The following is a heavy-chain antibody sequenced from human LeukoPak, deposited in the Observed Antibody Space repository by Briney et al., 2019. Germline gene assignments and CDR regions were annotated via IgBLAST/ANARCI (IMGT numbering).Heavy chain of an antibody. V-gene: IGHV3-30*04. J-gene: IGHJ4*02. CDR1: GFTFSSYA. CDR3: ASSSGFGELFTRFDY. Sequence: GGSLRLSCAASGFTFSSYAMHWVRHAPGNGLEWVAVISYDGSNKYYADSVKGRLTISRDNSKNTLYLQMNSLRAEDTAVYYCASSSGFGELFTRFDYWGQGTLVTVSS. CDR2: ISYDGSNK. D-gene: IGHD3-10*01.